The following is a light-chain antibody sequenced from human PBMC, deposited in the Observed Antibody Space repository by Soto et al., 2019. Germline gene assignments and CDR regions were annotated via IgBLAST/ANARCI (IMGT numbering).Light chain of an antibody. J-gene: IGKJ1*01. CDR1: HGIISF. CDR2: AAS. Sequence: DIQMTQSPSSLSASVGDRVTISCRASHGIISFLAWYQQKPGKVPKLLIYAASTLHAGVPSRFSGSGSGTDFTLTISSLQPEDISSYYGQTYNSATRTFGQGTKVEIK. CDR3: QTYNSATRT. V-gene: IGKV1-27*01.